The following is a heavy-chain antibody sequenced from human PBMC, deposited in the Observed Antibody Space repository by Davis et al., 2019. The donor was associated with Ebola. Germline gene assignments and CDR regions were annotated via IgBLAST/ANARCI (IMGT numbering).Heavy chain of an antibody. CDR2: IRYDGSNK. CDR1: GFTFSSYG. V-gene: IGHV3-30*02. J-gene: IGHJ4*02. CDR3: AKGLHTYDSSGYYGY. D-gene: IGHD3-22*01. Sequence: GESLKISCAASGFTFSSYGMHWVRQAPGKGLEWVAFIRYDGSNKYYADSVKGRFTISRDNSKNTLYLQMNSLRAEDTAVYYCAKGLHTYDSSGYYGYWGQGTLVTVSS.